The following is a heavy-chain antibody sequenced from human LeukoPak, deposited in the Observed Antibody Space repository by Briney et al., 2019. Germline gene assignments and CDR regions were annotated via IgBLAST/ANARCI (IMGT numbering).Heavy chain of an antibody. CDR3: ARSRPSYYDILTGYYDFDY. CDR2: IYYSGST. CDR1: GGSFSGYY. D-gene: IGHD3-9*01. J-gene: IGHJ4*02. Sequence: SETLSLTCAVYGGSFSGYYWGWIRQPPGKGLEWIGSIYYSGSTYYNPSLKSRVTISVDTSKNQFSLKLSSVTAADTAVYYCARSRPSYYDILTGYYDFDYWGQGTLVTVSS. V-gene: IGHV4-39*01.